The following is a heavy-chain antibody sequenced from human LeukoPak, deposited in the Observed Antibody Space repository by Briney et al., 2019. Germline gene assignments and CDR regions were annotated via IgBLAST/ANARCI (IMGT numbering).Heavy chain of an antibody. Sequence: GGSLRLSCAASGFTFSSYAMHWVRQAPGKGLEWVAVMSYDGSNKYYADSVKGRFTISRDNSKNTLYLQMNSLRAEDTAVYYCARDGGAMIVVVMFDYWGQGTLVTVSS. CDR2: MSYDGSNK. D-gene: IGHD3-22*01. CDR1: GFTFSSYA. J-gene: IGHJ4*02. V-gene: IGHV3-30-3*01. CDR3: ARDGGAMIVVVMFDY.